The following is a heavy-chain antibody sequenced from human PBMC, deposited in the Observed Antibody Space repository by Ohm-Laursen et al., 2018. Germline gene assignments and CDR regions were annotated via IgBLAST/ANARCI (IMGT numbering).Heavy chain of an antibody. CDR1: GGTFSSYA. CDR2: IIPIFGTA. D-gene: IGHD4-17*01. J-gene: IGHJ4*02. CDR3: ASQNDYGDYGYFDY. V-gene: IGHV1-69*01. Sequence: GSSVKVSCKASGGTFSSYAISWVRQAPGQGLEWMGGIIPIFGTANYAQKFQGRVTITADESTSTAYMELSSLRSEDTAVYYCASQNDYGDYGYFDYWGQGTLVTVSS.